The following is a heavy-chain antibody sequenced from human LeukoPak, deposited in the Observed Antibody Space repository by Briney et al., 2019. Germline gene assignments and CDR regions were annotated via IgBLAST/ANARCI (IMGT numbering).Heavy chain of an antibody. CDR3: ARDSRWLQSTTPYYYYGMDV. D-gene: IGHD5-24*01. CDR1: GFTFSSYN. CDR2: ISSSSSYI. Sequence: GGSLRLSCAASGFTFSSYNMNWVRQAPGKGLEWVSSISSSSSYIYYADSVKGRFTISRDNAKNSLYLQMNSLRAEDTAVYYCARDSRWLQSTTPYYYYGMDVWGQGTTVTVSS. J-gene: IGHJ6*02. V-gene: IGHV3-21*01.